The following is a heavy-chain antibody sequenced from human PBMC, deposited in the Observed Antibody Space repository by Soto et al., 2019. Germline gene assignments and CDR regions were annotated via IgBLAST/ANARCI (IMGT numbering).Heavy chain of an antibody. V-gene: IGHV1-69*13. CDR1: GGTFSSYA. CDR3: ARWLQTRYSDGFRDYYGMAA. J-gene: IGHJ6*02. Sequence: SVKISCKASGGTFSSYAISGVRQAPGQGLEWMGGLIPIFGTANYAQKFQGRVTITADESTSTAYMELSSLRSEDTAVYYCARWLQTRYSDGFRDYYGMAAWGQENAFTVS. CDR2: LIPIFGTA. D-gene: IGHD5-18*01.